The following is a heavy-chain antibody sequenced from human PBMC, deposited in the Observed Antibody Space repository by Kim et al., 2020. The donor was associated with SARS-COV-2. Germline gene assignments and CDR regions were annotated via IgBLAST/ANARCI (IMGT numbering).Heavy chain of an antibody. Sequence: SETLSLTCTVSGGSISSSGYYWGWIRQPPGKGLEWIGNIYYTGNTYYNPSLKSRVTISVDTSKSHFSLELSSVTAGDTAVYYCARYSSTWSFDYWGQGTLVTVSS. CDR1: GGSISSSGYY. D-gene: IGHD6-13*01. CDR2: IYYTGNT. CDR3: ARYSSTWSFDY. J-gene: IGHJ4*02. V-gene: IGHV4-39*07.